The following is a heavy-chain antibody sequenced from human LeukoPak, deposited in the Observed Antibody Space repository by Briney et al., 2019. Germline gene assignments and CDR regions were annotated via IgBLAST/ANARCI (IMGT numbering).Heavy chain of an antibody. J-gene: IGHJ4*02. CDR3: ARCHTIFGVVQYYFDY. CDR1: GFTFSSYR. CDR2: ISSSSSTI. D-gene: IGHD3-3*01. V-gene: IGHV3-48*01. Sequence: QSGGSLRLSCVASGFTFSSYRVNWVRQAPGKGLEWVSYISSSSSTIYYADSVKGRFTISRDNAKNSLYLQMNSLRAEDTAVYYCARCHTIFGVVQYYFDYWGQGTQVTVSS.